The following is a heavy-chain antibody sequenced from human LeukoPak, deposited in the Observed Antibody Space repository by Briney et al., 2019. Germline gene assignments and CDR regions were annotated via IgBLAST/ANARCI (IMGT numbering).Heavy chain of an antibody. CDR1: GFTFSSYS. CDR2: ISSSSSYI. D-gene: IGHD4-23*01. Sequence: PGGSLRLSYAASGFTFSSYSMNWVRQAPGKGLEWVSSISSSSSYIYYADSVKGRFTISRDNAKNSLYLQMNSLRAEDTAVYYCARETVVTPDAFDIWGQGTMVTVSS. J-gene: IGHJ3*02. CDR3: ARETVVTPDAFDI. V-gene: IGHV3-21*01.